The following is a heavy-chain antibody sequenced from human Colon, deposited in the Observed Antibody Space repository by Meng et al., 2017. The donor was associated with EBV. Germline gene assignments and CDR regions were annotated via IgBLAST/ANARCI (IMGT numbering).Heavy chain of an antibody. V-gene: IGHV4-31*02. D-gene: IGHD6-19*01. CDR1: GGSVSSGGYY. Sequence: QESGPGLVKPSQPLSLTWTVSGGSVSSGGYYWTWIRQHPGKGLEWFGHIYYSGSTFYNPSLKRRVIISIDTSKNQFSLNLRSVTAADTAVYYCARVSSGWDYFDYWGQGTLVTVSS. CDR3: ARVSSGWDYFDY. CDR2: IYYSGST. J-gene: IGHJ4*02.